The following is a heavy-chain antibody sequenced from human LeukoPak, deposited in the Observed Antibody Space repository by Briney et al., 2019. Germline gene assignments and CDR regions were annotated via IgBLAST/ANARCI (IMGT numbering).Heavy chain of an antibody. V-gene: IGHV4-34*01. CDR3: ARGRGCTNGVCYGAYYYYYMDV. J-gene: IGHJ6*03. Sequence: PSETLSLTCAVYGGSFSGYYWSWIRQPPGKGLEWIGEINHSGSTNYNPSLKSRVTISVDTSKNQFSLKLSSVTAADTAVYYCARGRGCTNGVCYGAYYYYYMDVWGKGTTVTVSS. D-gene: IGHD2-8*01. CDR1: GGSFSGYY. CDR2: INHSGST.